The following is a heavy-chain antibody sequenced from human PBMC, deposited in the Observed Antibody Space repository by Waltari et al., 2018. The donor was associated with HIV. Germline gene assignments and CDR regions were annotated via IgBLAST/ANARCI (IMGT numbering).Heavy chain of an antibody. CDR2: IKQDGSEK. D-gene: IGHD5-18*01. CDR3: ARDTAMAN. Sequence: EVQLVESGGGLVQPGGSLRLSCAASGLTFSSYWMSWVRQAPGKGLEWVANIKQDGSEKYYVDSVKGRFTISRDNAKNSLYLQMNSLRAEDTAVYYCARDTAMANWGQGTLVTVSS. J-gene: IGHJ4*02. CDR1: GLTFSSYW. V-gene: IGHV3-7*01.